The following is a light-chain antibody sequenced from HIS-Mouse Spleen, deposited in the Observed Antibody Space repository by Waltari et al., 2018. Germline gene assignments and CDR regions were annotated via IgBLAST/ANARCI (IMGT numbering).Light chain of an antibody. CDR3: QVWDSSVV. V-gene: IGLV3-21*03. Sequence: SYVLTQPPSVSVAPGKTARITCGGNNIGSKSVHWYQQKPGQAPVLVVYDDSDRPSGSPERFSGSNSGNTATLTISRVEAGDEADYYCQVWDSSVVFGGGTKLTVL. CDR1: NIGSKS. J-gene: IGLJ2*01. CDR2: DDS.